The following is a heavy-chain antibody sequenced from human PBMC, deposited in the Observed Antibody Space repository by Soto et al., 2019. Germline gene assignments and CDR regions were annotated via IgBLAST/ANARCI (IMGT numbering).Heavy chain of an antibody. V-gene: IGHV3-30*03. CDR1: GFAFSSYG. Sequence: QAQLLESGGGVVQPGRSLRLSCAASGFAFSSYGMHWVRQAPGTGLEWVAVISYDGSLQHYEDSVKGRFTISRDNSNNMVLLQMRGLRVAATAAYRCVLYRGYGPAAVPSSWGQGTLVSAAS. D-gene: IGHD2-15*01. J-gene: IGHJ5*02. CDR3: VLYRGYGPAAVPSS. CDR2: ISYDGSLQ.